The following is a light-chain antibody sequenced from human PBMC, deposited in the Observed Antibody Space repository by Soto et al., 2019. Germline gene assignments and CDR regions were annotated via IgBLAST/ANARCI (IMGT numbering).Light chain of an antibody. Sequence: QSVLTQPPSASGSPGQSVTISCTGTSSDVGGYNYVSWYQQHPGKAPKLMIYEVTKRPSGVPDRFSASKSVNTASLTVSGLQAEDEADYYCSSYAGSYKYGFGTGTKVTVL. V-gene: IGLV2-8*01. CDR1: SSDVGGYNY. J-gene: IGLJ1*01. CDR2: EVT. CDR3: SSYAGSYKYG.